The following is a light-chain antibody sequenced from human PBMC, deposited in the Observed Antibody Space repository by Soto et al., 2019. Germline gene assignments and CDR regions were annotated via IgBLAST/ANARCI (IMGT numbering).Light chain of an antibody. J-gene: IGKJ4*01. CDR1: QSVSSY. Sequence: EVVLTQSPATLSLSPGDRATLSCRASQSVSSYVAWYQQKPGQAPRLLIYDASNRATGIPARFSGSGSGTDFTLTITSLEPEDFAVYYCQQRSHWPPLTFGGGTKVEI. CDR2: DAS. V-gene: IGKV3-11*01. CDR3: QQRSHWPPLT.